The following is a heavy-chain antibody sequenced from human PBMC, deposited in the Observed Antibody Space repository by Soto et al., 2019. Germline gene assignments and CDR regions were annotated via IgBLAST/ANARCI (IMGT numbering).Heavy chain of an antibody. D-gene: IGHD2-2*01. CDR3: AAAVNPVVPAAIRYYYYGMDV. CDR1: GFTFTSSA. Sequence: QMQLVQSGPEVKKPGTSVKVSCKASGFTFTSSAVQWVRQARGQRLEWIGWIVVGSGNTNYAQKFQERVTITRDMSTSTAYMELSSLRSEDTAVYYCAAAVNPVVPAAIRYYYYGMDVWGQGTTITVSS. V-gene: IGHV1-58*01. CDR2: IVVGSGNT. J-gene: IGHJ6*02.